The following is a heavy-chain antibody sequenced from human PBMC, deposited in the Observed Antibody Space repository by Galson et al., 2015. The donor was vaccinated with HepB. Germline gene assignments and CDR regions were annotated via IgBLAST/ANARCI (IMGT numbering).Heavy chain of an antibody. D-gene: IGHD5-18*01. J-gene: IGHJ4*02. CDR1: GFTFSSYA. CDR2: ISGSGGST. CDR3: AKMGVDTAMAAGY. Sequence: SLRLSCAASGFTFSSYAMSWVRQAPGKGLEWVSAISGSGGSTYYADSEKGRFTISRDNSKNTLYLQMNSLRAEDTAVYYCAKMGVDTAMAAGYWGQGTLVTVSS. V-gene: IGHV3-23*01.